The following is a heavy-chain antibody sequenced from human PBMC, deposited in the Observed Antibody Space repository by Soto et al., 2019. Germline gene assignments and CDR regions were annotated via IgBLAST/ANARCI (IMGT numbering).Heavy chain of an antibody. J-gene: IGHJ6*02. CDR1: GGSISSSSYY. CDR2: IYYSGST. CDR3: QVVPAPDYGMDV. D-gene: IGHD2-2*01. Sequence: SETLSLTCTVSGGSISSSSYYWGWIRQPPGKGLEWIGSIYYSGSTYYNPSLKSRVTISVDTSKNQFSLKLSSVTAADTAVYYCQVVPAPDYGMDVWGQGTTVTVSS. V-gene: IGHV4-39*01.